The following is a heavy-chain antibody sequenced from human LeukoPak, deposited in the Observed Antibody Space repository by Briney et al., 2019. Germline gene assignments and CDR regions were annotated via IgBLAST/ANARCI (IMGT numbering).Heavy chain of an antibody. CDR2: INHSGST. Sequence: PSETLSLTCAVYGGSFSGYYWSWIRQPPGKGLEWIGEINHSGSTNYNPSLKSRVTISVDTSKNQFSLKLSSVTAADTAVYYCARGHLTRNSSGHDYWGQGTLVIVSS. V-gene: IGHV4-34*01. CDR3: ARGHLTRNSSGHDY. D-gene: IGHD3-22*01. J-gene: IGHJ4*02. CDR1: GGSFSGYY.